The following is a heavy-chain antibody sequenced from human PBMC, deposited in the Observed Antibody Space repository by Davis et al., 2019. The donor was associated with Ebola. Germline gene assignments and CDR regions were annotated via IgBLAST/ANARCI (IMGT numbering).Heavy chain of an antibody. CDR1: GFTFSSYA. V-gene: IGHV3-30-3*01. CDR2: ISYDGSNK. CDR3: ARGAGSYREIYYYYYGMDV. J-gene: IGHJ6*02. D-gene: IGHD1-26*01. Sequence: GGSLRLSCAASGFTFSSYAMHWVRQAPGKGLEWVAVISYDGSNKYYADSVKGRFTISRDNSKNTLYLQMNSLRAEDTAVYYCARGAGSYREIYYYYYGMDVWGQGTTVTVSS.